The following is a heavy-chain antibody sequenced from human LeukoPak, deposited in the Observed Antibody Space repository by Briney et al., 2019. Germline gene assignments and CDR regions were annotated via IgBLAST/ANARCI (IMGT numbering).Heavy chain of an antibody. CDR3: ASTGSGSYRKNWFDP. J-gene: IGHJ5*02. V-gene: IGHV1-8*01. D-gene: IGHD3-10*01. CDR2: MNPNSGNT. Sequence: GASVKVSCKASGYTFTSYDINWVRQATGQGLEWMGWMNPNSGNTGYAQKFQGRVTMTRNTSISTAYMELSSLRSEDTAVYYCASTGSGSYRKNWFDPWGQGTLVTVSS. CDR1: GYTFTSYD.